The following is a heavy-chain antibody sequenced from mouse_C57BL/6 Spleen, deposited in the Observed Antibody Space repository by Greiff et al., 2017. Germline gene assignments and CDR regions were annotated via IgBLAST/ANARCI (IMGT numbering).Heavy chain of an antibody. V-gene: IGHV7-3*01. J-gene: IGHJ4*01. CDR1: GFTFTDYY. D-gene: IGHD2-3*01. CDR3: ARCDGYFYAMDY. Sequence: DVMLVESGGGLVQPGGSLSLSCAASGFTFTDYYMSWVRQPPGKALEWLGFIRNKANGYTTEYSASVKGRFTISRDNSQSILYLQMTALRAEDSATYYCARCDGYFYAMDYWGQGTSVTVSS. CDR2: IRNKANGYTT.